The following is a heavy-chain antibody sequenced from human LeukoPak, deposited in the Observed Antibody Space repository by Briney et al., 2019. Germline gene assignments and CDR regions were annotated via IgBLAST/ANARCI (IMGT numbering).Heavy chain of an antibody. CDR2: INHSGST. CDR3: ARGGRIVVVVAATRSYYGMDV. V-gene: IGHV4-34*01. CDR1: GGSFSGYY. D-gene: IGHD2-15*01. J-gene: IGHJ6*02. Sequence: PSETLSLTCAVYGGSFSGYYWSWIRQPPGKGLEWIGEINHSGSTNYNPSLMSRVTISVDTSKNQFSLKLSSVTAADTAVYYCARGGRIVVVVAATRSYYGMDVWGQGTTVTVSS.